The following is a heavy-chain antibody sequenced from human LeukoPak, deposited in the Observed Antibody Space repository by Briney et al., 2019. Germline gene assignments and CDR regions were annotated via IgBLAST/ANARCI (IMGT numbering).Heavy chain of an antibody. V-gene: IGHV1-24*01. CDR3: ATASGLGYSYGYPNAY. J-gene: IGHJ4*02. CDR2: FDPEDGET. Sequence: ASVKVSCKVSGYTLTELSMHWVRQAPGKGLEWMGGFDPEDGETIYAQKFQGRVTMTEDTSTDTAYMELSSLRSEDTAVYYCATASGLGYSYGYPNAYWGQGTLVTVSS. D-gene: IGHD5-18*01. CDR1: GYTLTELS.